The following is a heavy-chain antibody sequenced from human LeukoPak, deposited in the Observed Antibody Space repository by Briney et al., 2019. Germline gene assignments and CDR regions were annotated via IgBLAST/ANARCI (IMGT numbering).Heavy chain of an antibody. J-gene: IGHJ6*02. CDR2: ISGSGGST. V-gene: IGHV3-23*01. CDR3: ATDLGYYYGMDV. CDR1: GFTFSSYA. Sequence: GGSLRLSCAASGFTFSSYAMSWVRQAPGKGLEWVSAISGSGGSTYYADSVKGRFTISRDNSKNTLYLQMNSLRAEDTAVYYCATDLGYYYGMDVWGQGITVTVSS. D-gene: IGHD3-16*01.